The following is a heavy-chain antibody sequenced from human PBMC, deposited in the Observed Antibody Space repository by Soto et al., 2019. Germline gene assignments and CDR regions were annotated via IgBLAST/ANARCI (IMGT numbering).Heavy chain of an antibody. CDR3: AKERVVPAAMRYFDY. Sequence: PGGSLRLSCAASGFTFSSYGMHWVRQAPGKGLEWVAVISYDGSNKYYADSVKGRFTISRDNSKNTLYLQMNSLRAEDTAVYYCAKERVVPAAMRYFDYSGQGTLVTVSS. V-gene: IGHV3-30*18. J-gene: IGHJ4*02. D-gene: IGHD2-2*01. CDR2: ISYDGSNK. CDR1: GFTFSSYG.